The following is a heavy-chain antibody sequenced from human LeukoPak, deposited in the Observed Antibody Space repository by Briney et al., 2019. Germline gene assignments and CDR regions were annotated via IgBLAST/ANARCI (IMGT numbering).Heavy chain of an antibody. CDR3: AKDIWANYLSGSWFDP. Sequence: GGSLRLSCAASGFTFSSYSMNWVRQAPGKGLEWVSGISWNSGSINYADSVKGRFTISRDNAKNSLYLQMNSLRTEDTALYYCAKDIWANYLSGSWFDPWGQGTLVTVSS. CDR2: ISWNSGSI. D-gene: IGHD3-10*01. CDR1: GFTFSSYS. J-gene: IGHJ5*02. V-gene: IGHV3-9*01.